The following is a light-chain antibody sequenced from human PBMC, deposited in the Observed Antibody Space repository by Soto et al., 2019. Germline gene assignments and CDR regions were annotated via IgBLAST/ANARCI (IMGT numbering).Light chain of an antibody. CDR2: EVS. CDR3: SSYTTSNTPLYV. Sequence: QSALAQPASVSGSPGQSITISCTGTSSDTAGYNYVSWYQQHPGKAPKLMIYEVSNRPSGVSNRFSGSQSGNTASLTISGLQAEDEANYYSSSYTTSNTPLYVFGTGTKATVL. CDR1: SSDTAGYNY. J-gene: IGLJ1*01. V-gene: IGLV2-14*01.